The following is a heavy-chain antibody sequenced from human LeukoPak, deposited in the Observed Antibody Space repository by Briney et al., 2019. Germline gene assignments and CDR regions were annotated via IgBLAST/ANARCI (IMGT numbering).Heavy chain of an antibody. V-gene: IGHV3-7*03. CDR3: ARDTSPYCGDDCYFDAFDL. CDR1: EFTFGRYW. CDR2: INQDGRKE. Sequence: GRSLRLSCVASEFTFGRYWMTWVRQAPGKGLEWVANINQDGRKEHYVDSVKGRFTISRDNAKNFLYLQMNSLRAEDTAVYFCARDTSPYCGDDCYFDAFDLWGQGTMVTVSS. J-gene: IGHJ3*01. D-gene: IGHD2-21*02.